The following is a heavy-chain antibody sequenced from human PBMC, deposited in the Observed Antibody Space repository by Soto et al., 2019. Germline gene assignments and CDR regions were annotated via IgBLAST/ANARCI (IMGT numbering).Heavy chain of an antibody. CDR3: ARDNEAAGFDY. V-gene: IGHV3-30-3*01. D-gene: IGHD6-13*01. J-gene: IGHJ4*02. Sequence: GGSLRLSCAASGFTFSSYAMHWVRQAPGKGLEWVAVISYDGSNKYYADSVKGRFTISRDNSKNTLYLQMNSLRAEDTAVYYCARDNEAAGFDYWGQGTLVTVSS. CDR1: GFTFSSYA. CDR2: ISYDGSNK.